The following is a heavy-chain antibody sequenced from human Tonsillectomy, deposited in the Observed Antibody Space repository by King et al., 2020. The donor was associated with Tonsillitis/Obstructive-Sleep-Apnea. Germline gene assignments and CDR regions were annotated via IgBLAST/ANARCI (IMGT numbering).Heavy chain of an antibody. Sequence: QLVQSGGGLVQPGRSLRLSCAASGFTFDDYAMHWVRQAPGKGPEWVSGISWNSGSIGYADSVKGRFTISSDNAKNSLYLQMNSLRAEDTALYYCAKDEEYSSSANFDYWGQGTLVTVSS. V-gene: IGHV3-9*01. CDR3: AKDEEYSSSANFDY. J-gene: IGHJ4*02. D-gene: IGHD6-6*01. CDR1: GFTFDDYA. CDR2: ISWNSGSI.